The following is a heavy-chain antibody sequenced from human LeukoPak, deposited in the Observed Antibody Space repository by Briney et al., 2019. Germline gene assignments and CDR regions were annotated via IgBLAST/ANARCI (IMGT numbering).Heavy chain of an antibody. J-gene: IGHJ4*02. V-gene: IGHV1-2*02. D-gene: IGHD5-12*01. CDR2: INPNSGGT. CDR1: GYTFTGYY. CDR3: ARGYQWLRLGFDY. Sequence: ASVKVSCKASGYTFTGYYIQWVRQAPGEGLEWMGWINPNSGGTIYAQNFQGRVNMTRDTSISTVYMELSRLKSDDPAVYYCARGYQWLRLGFDYXGQGTLVTVSS.